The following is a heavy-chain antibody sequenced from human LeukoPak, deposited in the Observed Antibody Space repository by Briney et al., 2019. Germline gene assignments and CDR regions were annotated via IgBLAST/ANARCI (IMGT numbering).Heavy chain of an antibody. CDR2: ISYDGSNK. Sequence: GGSLRLSCAASGFTFSSHSMNWVRQAPGKGLEWVAVISYDGSNKYYADSVKGRFTISRDNSKNTLYLQMNSLRAEDTAVYYCASLRGLDYWGQGTLVTVSS. J-gene: IGHJ4*02. V-gene: IGHV3-30*03. CDR1: GFTFSSHS. CDR3: ASLRGLDY.